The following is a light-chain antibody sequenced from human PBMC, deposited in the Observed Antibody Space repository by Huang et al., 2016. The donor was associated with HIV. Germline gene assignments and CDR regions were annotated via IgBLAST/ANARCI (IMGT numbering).Light chain of an antibody. V-gene: IGKV3-15*01. CDR1: RSISSN. Sequence: MVMTQSPATLSVSPGERATLSCRASRSISSNLAWYQQKPGQAPRLLIYGASTRATGIPAKFSGSGSGTEFTLTISSLQSEDFAVYYCQQYNNWPPYTFGQGTKLEIK. CDR3: QQYNNWPPYT. CDR2: GAS. J-gene: IGKJ2*01.